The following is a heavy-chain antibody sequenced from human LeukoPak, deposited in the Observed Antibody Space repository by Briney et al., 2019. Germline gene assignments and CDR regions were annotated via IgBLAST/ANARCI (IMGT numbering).Heavy chain of an antibody. J-gene: IGHJ4*02. CDR2: INPNSGGT. CDR3: ARDLRTTVTYFDY. V-gene: IGHV1-2*02. CDR1: GYTFTGYY. Sequence: ASVKVSCKASGYTFTGYYMHWVRQAPGQGLEWMGWINPNSGGTNYAQKLQGRVTMTTDTSTSTAYMELRSLRSDDTAVYYCARDLRTTVTYFDYWGQGTLVTVSS. D-gene: IGHD4-17*01.